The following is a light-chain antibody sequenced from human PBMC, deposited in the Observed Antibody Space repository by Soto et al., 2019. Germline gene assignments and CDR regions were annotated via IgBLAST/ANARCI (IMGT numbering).Light chain of an antibody. Sequence: EIVMTQSPATLSVSPGERATLSCRASQSVSSNLAWYQQKPGQAPRLLIYGASTRATGIPARFSGSGSGTAFTLTISRLQAEDFAVYYCQQYNNWPQTCGQGTKVEIK. CDR1: QSVSSN. CDR2: GAS. V-gene: IGKV3-15*01. J-gene: IGKJ1*01. CDR3: QQYNNWPQT.